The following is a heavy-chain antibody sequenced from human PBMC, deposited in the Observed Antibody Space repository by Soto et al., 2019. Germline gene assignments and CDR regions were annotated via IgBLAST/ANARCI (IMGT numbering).Heavy chain of an antibody. CDR1: GYSFTSYW. Sequence: GESLKISCKGSGYSFTSYWIGWVRQMPGKGLEWMGIIYPGDSDTKYSPSFQGQVTISADKSISTAYLQWSSLKASDTAMYYCASAGQMGSSWYSGNFQHWGQGTLVTVSS. D-gene: IGHD6-13*01. CDR3: ASAGQMGSSWYSGNFQH. V-gene: IGHV5-51*01. CDR2: IYPGDSDT. J-gene: IGHJ1*01.